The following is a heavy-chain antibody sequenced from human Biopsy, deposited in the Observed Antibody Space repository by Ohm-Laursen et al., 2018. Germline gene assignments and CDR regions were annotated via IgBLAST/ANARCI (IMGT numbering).Heavy chain of an antibody. Sequence: SLRLSCAASGFTFDDYGMNWVRQAPGKGLEWVSGINWSGGSTAYADSVKGRFTISRDNAKKSLYLQMNSLRAEDTAVYHCAGSPGRDRMDVWGQGTTVIVSS. CDR2: INWSGGST. CDR1: GFTFDDYG. V-gene: IGHV3-20*01. J-gene: IGHJ6*02. CDR3: AGSPGRDRMDV. D-gene: IGHD1-14*01.